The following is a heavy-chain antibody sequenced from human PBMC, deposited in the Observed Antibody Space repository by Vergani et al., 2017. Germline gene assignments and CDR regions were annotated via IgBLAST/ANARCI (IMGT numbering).Heavy chain of an antibody. CDR3: ARGRGYCSGGSCLNWFDP. Sequence: QLQLQESGPGLVKPSETLSLTCTVSGGSISSGYYWGWIRQPPGKGLEWIGSIYHSGSTYYNPSLKSRVTISVDTSKNQFSLKLSSVTAADTAVYYCARGRGYCSGGSCLNWFDPWGQGTLVTVSS. J-gene: IGHJ5*02. D-gene: IGHD2-15*01. V-gene: IGHV4-38-2*02. CDR1: GGSISSGYY. CDR2: IYHSGST.